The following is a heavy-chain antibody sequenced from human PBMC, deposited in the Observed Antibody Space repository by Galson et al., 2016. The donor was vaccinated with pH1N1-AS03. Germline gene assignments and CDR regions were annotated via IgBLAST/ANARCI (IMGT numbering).Heavy chain of an antibody. CDR3: AREIHFSGSLDY. CDR2: LSNSAAST. V-gene: IGHV3-23*01. D-gene: IGHD6-19*01. J-gene: IGHJ4*01. Sequence: SLRLSCAASGFTFSNYAMGWVRQAPGKGPEWVSALSNSAASTYYADSVKGRFTISRDNSKNTLYLQMNSLRAEDTAVYYCAREIHFSGSLDYWGHATLVAFSS. CDR1: GFTFSNYA.